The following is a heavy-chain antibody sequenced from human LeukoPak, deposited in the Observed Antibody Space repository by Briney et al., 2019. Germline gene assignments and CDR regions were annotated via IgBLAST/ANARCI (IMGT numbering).Heavy chain of an antibody. CDR2: IIPIFGTA. Sequence: SVNVSCTASGGTFSSYAISWVRQAPGQGLEWMGGIIPIFGTANYAQKFQGRVTITADESTSTAYMELSSLRSEDTAVYYCARDGLGSGERPVDYGMDVWGQGTTVTVSS. J-gene: IGHJ6*02. V-gene: IGHV1-69*13. CDR1: GGTFSSYA. CDR3: ARDGLGSGERPVDYGMDV. D-gene: IGHD2-15*01.